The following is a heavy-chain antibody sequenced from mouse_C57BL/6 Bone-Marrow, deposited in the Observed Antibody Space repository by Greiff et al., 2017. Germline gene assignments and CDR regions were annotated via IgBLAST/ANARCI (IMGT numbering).Heavy chain of an antibody. CDR3: ARWTGPWFAY. J-gene: IGHJ3*01. V-gene: IGHV1-64*01. CDR1: VYTFTSYW. CDR2: IHPNSGST. Sequence: VQLQQPGAELVKPGASVKLSCKASVYTFTSYWMHWVKQRPGQGLEWIGMIHPNSGSTNYNEKFKSKATLTVDKSSSTAYMHLSSLTSADSAVYYCARWTGPWFAYWGQGTLVTVSA. D-gene: IGHD4-1*01.